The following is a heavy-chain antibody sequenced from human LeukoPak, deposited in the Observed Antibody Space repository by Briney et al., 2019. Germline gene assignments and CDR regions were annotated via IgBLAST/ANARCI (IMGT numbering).Heavy chain of an antibody. V-gene: IGHV1-2*06. Sequence: ASVKVSCKASGYTFTDYYMHWVRQAPGQGLEWMGRLNPNNAGTNYAQKFQGRVTMTRDTSISTAYMELSGLRSDDTAVYYCATWVVIVPDEPYGMDVWGQGTTVTVSS. J-gene: IGHJ6*02. CDR1: GYTFTDYY. D-gene: IGHD2/OR15-2a*01. CDR2: LNPNNAGT. CDR3: ATWVVIVPDEPYGMDV.